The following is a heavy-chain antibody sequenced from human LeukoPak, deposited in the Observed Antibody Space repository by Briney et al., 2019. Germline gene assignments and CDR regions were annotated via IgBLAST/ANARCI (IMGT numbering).Heavy chain of an antibody. V-gene: IGHV4-59*08. J-gene: IGHJ3*02. CDR1: GGSVSGYY. Sequence: SGTLSLTCTVSGGSVSGYYWSWFRQPPGKGLECFGFIYDSRSIKYNPSLQSRVTISLDTSKNQFSLRLSSVTAADTAVYYCARHLTTVLTGSFDIWGQGTMVTVSS. CDR3: ARHLTTVLTGSFDI. CDR2: IYDSRSI. D-gene: IGHD4-23*01.